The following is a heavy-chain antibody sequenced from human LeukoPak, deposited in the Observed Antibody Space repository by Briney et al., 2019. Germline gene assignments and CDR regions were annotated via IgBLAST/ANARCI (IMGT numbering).Heavy chain of an antibody. V-gene: IGHV1-18*01. CDR1: GYTFTSYG. D-gene: IGHD6-13*01. Sequence: ASVKVSCKASGYTFTSYGISWVRQAPGQGLEWMGWISAYNGNTNYAQKLQGRVTMTTDTSTNTAYMELRSLRSDDTAVYYCVSSKWSAGGDYYHYMDGWVKGSTVTVSS. CDR3: VSSKWSAGGDYYHYMDG. J-gene: IGHJ6*03. CDR2: ISAYNGNT.